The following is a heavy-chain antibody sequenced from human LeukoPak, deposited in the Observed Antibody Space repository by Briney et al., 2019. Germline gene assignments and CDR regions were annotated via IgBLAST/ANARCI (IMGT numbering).Heavy chain of an antibody. CDR1: GFTFSSYG. J-gene: IGHJ3*02. D-gene: IGHD6-19*01. V-gene: IGHV3-30*03. Sequence: PGGSLRLSCAASGFTFSSYGMHWVRQAPGKGLEWVAVISYDGSNKYYADSVKGRFTISRDNSKNTLYLQMNSLRAEDTAVYHCAREQWPGRDAFDIWGQGTMVTVSS. CDR3: AREQWPGRDAFDI. CDR2: ISYDGSNK.